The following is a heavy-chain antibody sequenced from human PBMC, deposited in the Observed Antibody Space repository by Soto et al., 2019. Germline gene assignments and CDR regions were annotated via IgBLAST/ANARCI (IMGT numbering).Heavy chain of an antibody. CDR2: ISGSGGST. J-gene: IGHJ4*02. V-gene: IGHV3-23*01. Sequence: EVQLLESGGGLVQPGGSLRLSCAASGFTFSNYAMSWVRQAPGKGLEWVSGISGSGGSTYYADSVKGRFTISRDNSKNTLYLQMNSLRAEDTAVYYCAKDKSYYYGSGSSNIFDCWGQGTLVAVSS. CDR3: AKDKSYYYGSGSSNIFDC. D-gene: IGHD3-10*01. CDR1: GFTFSNYA.